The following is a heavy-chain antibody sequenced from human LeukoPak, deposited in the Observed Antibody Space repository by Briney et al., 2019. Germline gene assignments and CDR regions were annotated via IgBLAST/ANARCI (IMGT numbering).Heavy chain of an antibody. V-gene: IGHV3-53*01. CDR1: GFSVSNNH. CDR2: LFSGAST. CDR3: TRDPVTYCGGDC. J-gene: IGHJ4*02. D-gene: IGHD2-21*01. Sequence: GGSLRLSCGVSGFSVSNNHMSWVRQAPGKGLEWLSVLFSGASTNYADSVKGRFTISRDQSKNTLFLQMNNLRVEDTAVYYCTRDPVTYCGGDCWGQGALVTVSS.